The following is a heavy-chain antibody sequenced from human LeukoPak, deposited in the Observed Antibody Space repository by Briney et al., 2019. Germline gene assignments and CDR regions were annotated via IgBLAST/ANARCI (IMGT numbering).Heavy chain of an antibody. J-gene: IGHJ5*02. CDR1: GGSIRSSNW. V-gene: IGHV4-4*02. Sequence: PSETLSLTCAASGGSIRSSNWWSWVRQPPGKGLEWIGEIYHSGSTNYNPSLKSRVTISVDKSKNQFSLRLSSVTAADTAVYFCARDKYYFNISGPQTQGRDNWFDPWGQGTLVTVSS. CDR2: IYHSGST. D-gene: IGHD3-22*01. CDR3: ARDKYYFNISGPQTQGRDNWFDP.